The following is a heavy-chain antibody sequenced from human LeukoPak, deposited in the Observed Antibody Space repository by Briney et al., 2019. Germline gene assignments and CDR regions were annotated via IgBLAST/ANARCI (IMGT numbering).Heavy chain of an antibody. CDR2: ILYDGSKK. J-gene: IGHJ3*02. CDR1: GFTFTNYN. V-gene: IGHV3-30*18. Sequence: PGGSLRLSCAASGFTFTNYNMHWVRQTPGKGLQWVAAILYDGSKKYYADSVKGRFSVYRDNSNNTLYLQMNSLKTEDTAVYSCANFDADSQVFHIWGQGTMVTVSS. D-gene: IGHD3-9*01. CDR3: ANFDADSQVFHI.